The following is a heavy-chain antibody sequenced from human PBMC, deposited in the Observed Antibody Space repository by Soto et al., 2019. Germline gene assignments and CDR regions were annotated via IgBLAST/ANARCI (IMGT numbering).Heavy chain of an antibody. D-gene: IGHD6-25*01. V-gene: IGHV4-34*01. J-gene: IGHJ4*02. CDR3: ARYPRLDC. CDR1: GGSFSGYY. CDR2: INHSGST. Sequence: PSETLSLTCAVYGGSFSGYYWSWIRQPPGKGQERIGEINHSGSTNYNPSLKSRVTISVDTPKNQFSLQLSSVTAADTAVYFCARYPRLDCWGQGTLVTVSS.